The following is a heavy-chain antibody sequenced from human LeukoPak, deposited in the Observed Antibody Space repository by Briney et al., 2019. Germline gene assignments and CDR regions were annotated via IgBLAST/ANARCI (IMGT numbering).Heavy chain of an antibody. Sequence: SETLSLTCAVYGGSFSGYYWSWIRQPLGKGLEWIGEINHSGSTNYNPSLKSRVTISVDTSKNQFSLKLSSVTAADTAVYYCARVFYYDYVWGSYRYTRDDAFDIWGQGIMVTVSS. V-gene: IGHV4-34*01. CDR2: INHSGST. D-gene: IGHD3-16*02. J-gene: IGHJ3*02. CDR1: GGSFSGYY. CDR3: ARVFYYDYVWGSYRYTRDDAFDI.